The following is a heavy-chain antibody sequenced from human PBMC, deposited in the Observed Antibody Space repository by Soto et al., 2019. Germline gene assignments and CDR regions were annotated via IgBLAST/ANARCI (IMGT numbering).Heavy chain of an antibody. CDR1: GFPFGENA. CDR2: ISDSGATT. Sequence: GGSLRLSCAASGFPFGENAMSRVRQAPGKGLEWVSGISDSGATTYYADSVRGRFTISRDNSKNTLYLQMKSLRAEDSASYYCAKEDTSSGSLDYWGQGALVTVSS. D-gene: IGHD6-19*01. V-gene: IGHV3-23*01. J-gene: IGHJ4*02. CDR3: AKEDTSSGSLDY.